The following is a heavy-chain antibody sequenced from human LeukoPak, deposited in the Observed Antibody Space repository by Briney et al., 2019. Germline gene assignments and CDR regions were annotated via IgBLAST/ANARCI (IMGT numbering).Heavy chain of an antibody. Sequence: PGGSLRLSCKASGFTFTSYDMSWVRQAPGKGLEWVSTINGGNGRTYYPGPIRGRFTISRDTSKSTLFLQMNSLGADDTAIYFCVKRGGGPSNPFEFWGQGTLVTVSS. CDR2: INGGNGRT. V-gene: IGHV3-23*01. CDR1: GFTFTSYD. J-gene: IGHJ4*02. CDR3: VKRGGGPSNPFEF. D-gene: IGHD3-16*01.